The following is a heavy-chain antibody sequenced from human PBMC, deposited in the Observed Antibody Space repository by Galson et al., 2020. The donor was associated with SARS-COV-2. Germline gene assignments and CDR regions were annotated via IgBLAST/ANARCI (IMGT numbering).Heavy chain of an antibody. V-gene: IGHV4-39*07. CDR1: GGSISSSSYY. CDR2: IYYSGST. D-gene: IGHD3-22*01. Sequence: SETLSFTCTVSGGSISSSSYYWGWIRQPPGKGLEWIGSIYYSGSTYYNPSLKSRVTISVDTSKNQFSLKLSSVTAADTAVYYCARGRNYYDSSGRKKTDRSIDYWGQGTLVTVSS. CDR3: ARGRNYYDSSGRKKTDRSIDY. J-gene: IGHJ4*02.